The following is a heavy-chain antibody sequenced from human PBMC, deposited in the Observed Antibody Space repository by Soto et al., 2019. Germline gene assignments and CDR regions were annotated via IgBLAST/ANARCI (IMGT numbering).Heavy chain of an antibody. CDR2: FYPRGDI. V-gene: IGHV4-4*07. CDR3: ARCGLDYGMDV. CDR1: GGSISRYY. Sequence: SETLSLTCTVSGGSISRYYWCWIRQPAGKGLEWIGRFYPRGDINYNPSLKSRLTMSGDTSXNQFSLNLTPVTAADTAVYYCARCGLDYGMDVWGQGTTVTVSS. J-gene: IGHJ6*02.